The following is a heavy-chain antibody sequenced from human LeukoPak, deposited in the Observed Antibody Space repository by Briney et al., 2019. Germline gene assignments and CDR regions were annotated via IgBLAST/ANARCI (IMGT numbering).Heavy chain of an antibody. CDR1: GFTFSSYW. J-gene: IGHJ4*02. D-gene: IGHD3-3*01. V-gene: IGHV3-7*01. CDR3: ARATILGVVLLDY. CDR2: IKQDGSEK. Sequence: GGSLRLSCAASGFTFSSYWMSWVRQAPGKGLEWVANIKQDGSEKYYVDSVKGRFTISRDNAKNSLYLQMNSLRAEDTAVYYCARATILGVVLLDYWGQGTLVTVSS.